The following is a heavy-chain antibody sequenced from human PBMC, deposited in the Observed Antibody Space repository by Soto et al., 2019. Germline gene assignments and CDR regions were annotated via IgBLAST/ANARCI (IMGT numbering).Heavy chain of an antibody. CDR1: GYTFIRYG. CDR3: ARGGYYDNSWGKLSHYGLDV. J-gene: IGHJ6*02. D-gene: IGHD3-16*01. Sequence: QVQLAQSANEVKKPGASVRVSCKAAGYTFIRYGIAWVRQAPGQGLEWMGWISPYNDYTVYAQKFRGRGSRTADKSTRTVYMNLRGLKSDDTAVYYCARGGYYDNSWGKLSHYGLDVWGQGTSVSVSS. V-gene: IGHV1-18*01. CDR2: ISPYNDYT.